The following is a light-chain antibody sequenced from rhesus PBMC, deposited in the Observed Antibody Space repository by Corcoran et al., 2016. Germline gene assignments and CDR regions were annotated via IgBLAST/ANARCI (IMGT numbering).Light chain of an antibody. J-gene: IGKJ1*01. CDR1: QGITND. V-gene: IGKV1-25*01. CDR3: QHYYSTPPT. CDR2: EVS. Sequence: DIQMTQSPSSLSASVGDRVTITCRASQGITNDLARYQQKPGETPKLLIYEVSSLQSGIPSRFSGSGSGTDFTLTINSLQSEDFATYYCQHYYSTPPTFGQGTKVEIK.